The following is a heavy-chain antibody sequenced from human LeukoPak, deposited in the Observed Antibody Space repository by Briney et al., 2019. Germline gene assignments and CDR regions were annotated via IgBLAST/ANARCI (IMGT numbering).Heavy chain of an antibody. Sequence: GGSPRLSCAASGFTFSDYYMSWIRQAPGKGLEWVSYISSSGSTIYYADSVKGRFTISRDNAKNSLYLQMNSLRAEDTAVYYCARSISYYDFRSGYDYWGQGTLVTVSS. CDR3: ARSISYYDFRSGYDY. CDR1: GFTFSDYY. CDR2: ISSSGSTI. J-gene: IGHJ4*02. V-gene: IGHV3-11*01. D-gene: IGHD3-3*01.